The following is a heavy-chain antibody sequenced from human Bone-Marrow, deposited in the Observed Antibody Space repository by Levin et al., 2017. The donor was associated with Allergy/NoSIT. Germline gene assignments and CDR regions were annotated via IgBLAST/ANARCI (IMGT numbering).Heavy chain of an antibody. CDR1: GFTLSAYG. CDR2: IWHDGTKK. D-gene: IGHD4-17*01. V-gene: IGHV3-33*01. Sequence: QSGGSLRLSCAVSGFTLSAYGMHWVRQAPGKGLEWVAVIWHDGTKKYYADFVKGRFTISRDTSRNTLYLQMDSLRVDDTAGYYCAGAYADFGVDYWGQGTLVTVSS. J-gene: IGHJ4*02. CDR3: AGAYADFGVDY.